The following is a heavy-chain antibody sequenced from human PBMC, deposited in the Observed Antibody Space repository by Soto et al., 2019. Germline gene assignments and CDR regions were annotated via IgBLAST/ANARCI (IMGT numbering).Heavy chain of an antibody. CDR3: AREGGIVGATAADY. D-gene: IGHD1-26*01. CDR1: GGSISSGGYY. CDR2: IYYSGST. V-gene: IGHV4-31*03. J-gene: IGHJ4*02. Sequence: QVQLQESGPGLVKPSQTLSLTCTVSGGSISSGGYYWSWIRQHPGKGLEWIGYIYYSGSTYYNPSRKRRVTIXVXTXXNQFSLKLSSVTAADTAVYYCAREGGIVGATAADYWGQGTLVTVSS.